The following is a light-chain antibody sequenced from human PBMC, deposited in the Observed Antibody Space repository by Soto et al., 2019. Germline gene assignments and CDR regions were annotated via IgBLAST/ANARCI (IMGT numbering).Light chain of an antibody. Sequence: QPVLTQSSSASASLGSSVKLTCTLSSGHSFYVIAWHQQQPGKAPRYLMKIESSGTYKKGSGVPDRFSGSSSGADRHLTISNLQFEDEADYYCETWDSHTFGVFGGGTKLTVL. J-gene: IGLJ3*02. CDR1: SGHSFYV. V-gene: IGLV4-60*02. CDR3: ETWDSHTFGV. CDR2: IESSGTY.